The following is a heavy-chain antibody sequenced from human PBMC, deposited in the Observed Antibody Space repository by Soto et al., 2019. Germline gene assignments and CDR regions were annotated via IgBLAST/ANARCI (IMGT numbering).Heavy chain of an antibody. Sequence: SETLSLTCTVSGGSISSYYWSWIRQPPGKGLEWIGYIYYSGSTNYNPSLKSRVTISVDTSKNQFSLKLSSVTAADTAVYYCARGSPAYVWGSYRYLDYWGQGTLVTVSS. V-gene: IGHV4-59*01. CDR1: GGSISSYY. J-gene: IGHJ4*02. D-gene: IGHD3-16*02. CDR2: IYYSGST. CDR3: ARGSPAYVWGSYRYLDY.